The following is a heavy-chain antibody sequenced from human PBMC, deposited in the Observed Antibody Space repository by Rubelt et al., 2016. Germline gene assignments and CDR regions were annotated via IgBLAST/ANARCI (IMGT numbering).Heavy chain of an antibody. CDR3: ASPRVTTVRY. V-gene: IGHV1-18*01. CDR1: GYSFTKYG. Sequence: QVQLVQSGGEVKKPGASVKVSCKASGYSFTKYGISWVRQAPGQGLEWMGWISGQDGYPNYLQNFQGRVTMTTDTSTTTAYMELRSLRSDDTAVYYCASPRVTTVRYWGPGTLVTVSS. D-gene: IGHD1-14*01. J-gene: IGHJ4*02. CDR2: ISGQDGYP.